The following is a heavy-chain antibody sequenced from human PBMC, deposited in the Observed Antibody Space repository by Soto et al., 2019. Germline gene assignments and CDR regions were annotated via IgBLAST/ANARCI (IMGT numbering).Heavy chain of an antibody. CDR1: GYTFTSYD. CDR2: MNPNSGNT. CDR3: ARGGSIFGVVIMDPWFDP. V-gene: IGHV1-8*01. D-gene: IGHD3-3*01. Sequence: ASVKVSCKASGYTFTSYDINWVRQATGQGLEWMGWMNPNSGNTGYAQKFQGRVTMTRNTSISTAYMELSSLRSEDTAVYYCARGGSIFGVVIMDPWFDPWGQGTLVTVS. J-gene: IGHJ5*02.